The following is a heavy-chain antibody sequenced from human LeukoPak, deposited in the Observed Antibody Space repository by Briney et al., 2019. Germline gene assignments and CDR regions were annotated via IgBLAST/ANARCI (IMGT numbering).Heavy chain of an antibody. CDR3: ARGNYGGNVYDS. V-gene: IGHV3-74*01. J-gene: IGHJ4*02. D-gene: IGHD4-23*01. CDR1: GFTFSNYW. CDR2: INTDGSTT. Sequence: PGGSLRLSCAASGFTFSNYWMHWVRHAPGKGLVWVSRINTDGSTTTYADSVKGRFTISRDNAMNTLYLQMNSLRAEDSAVYFCARGNYGGNVYDSWGQGTLVTVSS.